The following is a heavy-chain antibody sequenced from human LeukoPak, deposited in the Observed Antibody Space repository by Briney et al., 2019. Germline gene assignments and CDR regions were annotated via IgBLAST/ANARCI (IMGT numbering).Heavy chain of an antibody. V-gene: IGHV3-21*04. D-gene: IGHD3-22*01. CDR3: ARDGSGVYDSRGGDY. J-gene: IGHJ4*01. Sequence: GGSLRLSCAASGFTFSSYSMNWDRQAPGKGLEWVSSISSSSSYIYYADSVKGRFTISRDNAKNSLYLQMNSLRAEDTAVYYCARDGSGVYDSRGGDYWGQEPWSPSPQ. CDR1: GFTFSSYS. CDR2: ISSSSSYI.